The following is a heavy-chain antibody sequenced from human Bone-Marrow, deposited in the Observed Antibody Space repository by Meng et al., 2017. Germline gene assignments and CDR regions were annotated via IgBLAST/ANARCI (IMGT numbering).Heavy chain of an antibody. V-gene: IGHV1-2*06. D-gene: IGHD6-25*01. Sequence: QVQLVRSGAQRKKHGASVQVSCKPSGYTFPDYYIHWVRRAPGQGRDWMGRINPKSGDTHYAQKFQARVTMTGDTSISTAYMELSGLRSDDTAMYYCARDEDISAAGKLFGDYWGQGTLVTVSS. CDR3: ARDEDISAAGKLFGDY. CDR1: GYTFPDYY. J-gene: IGHJ4*02. CDR2: INPKSGDT.